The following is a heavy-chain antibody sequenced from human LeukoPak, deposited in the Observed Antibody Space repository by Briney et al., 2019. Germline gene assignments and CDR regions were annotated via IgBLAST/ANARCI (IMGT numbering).Heavy chain of an antibody. CDR2: ISSSSTYT. Sequence: GGSLRLSCAASGFTFSDYYMNWIRQAPGKGLEWVSFISSSSTYTNYADSVKGRFTISRDNAKKSLYLQMNSLRAEDTAVYCCATGGYASPIDYWGQGTLVTVSS. V-gene: IGHV3-11*03. J-gene: IGHJ4*02. CDR3: ATGGYASPIDY. D-gene: IGHD5-12*01. CDR1: GFTFSDYY.